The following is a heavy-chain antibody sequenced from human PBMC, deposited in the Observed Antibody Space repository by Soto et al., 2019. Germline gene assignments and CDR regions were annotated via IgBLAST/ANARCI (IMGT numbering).Heavy chain of an antibody. V-gene: IGHV3-21*01. Sequence: ESGGGLVKPGGSLRLSCAASGFTFNTYSMSWVRQAPGKGLEWVSSISSSSSYIYYADSVKGRFTISRDNAKNSLYLQMNSLRAEDTAVYYCATYCSSSSCYPYYYYAMDVWGQGTTVTVSS. CDR1: GFTFNTYS. CDR2: ISSSSSYI. D-gene: IGHD2-2*01. CDR3: ATYCSSSSCYPYYYYAMDV. J-gene: IGHJ6*02.